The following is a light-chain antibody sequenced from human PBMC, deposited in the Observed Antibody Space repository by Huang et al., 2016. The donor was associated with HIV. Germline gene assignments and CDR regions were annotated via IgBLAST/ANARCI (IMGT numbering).Light chain of an antibody. J-gene: IGKJ3*01. CDR1: QSIRNF. CDR3: QQRASWPPFT. Sequence: EILLTQSPVTLSLSPGERATLSCRASQSIRNFLAWYQQRPGQPPRLLIYDASTRATDIPDRFSGSGSETDFTLTISSLEPEDFAVYYCQQRASWPPFTFGPGTKVDVK. CDR2: DAS. V-gene: IGKV3-11*01.